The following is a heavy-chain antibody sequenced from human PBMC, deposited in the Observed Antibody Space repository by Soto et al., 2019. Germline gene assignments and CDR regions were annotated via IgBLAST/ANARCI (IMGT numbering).Heavy chain of an antibody. Sequence: QVQLVESGGGVVQPGRSLRLSCAASGFTFSRYGMHWVRQAPGKGLEWVAVIWYDGSNKYYADSVKGRFTISRDNSKNTLYLQMNSLRDEDTAVYYCERDGEIQLKTETWFDPWGQGPLVTVSS. CDR3: ERDGEIQLKTETWFDP. D-gene: IGHD5-18*01. J-gene: IGHJ5*02. V-gene: IGHV3-33*01. CDR1: GFTFSRYG. CDR2: IWYDGSNK.